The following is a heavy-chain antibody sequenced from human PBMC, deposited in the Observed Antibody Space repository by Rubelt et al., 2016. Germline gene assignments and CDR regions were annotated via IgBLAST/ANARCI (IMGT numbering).Heavy chain of an antibody. J-gene: IGHJ5*02. CDR3: ARTYSSREGWFDP. V-gene: IGHV4-59*08. Sequence: QVQLQESGPGLVKPSETLSLTCTVSGGSISSYYWSWIRQPPVKGLEWIGSIYHSGSTYYNPSCKCGVTIEGDTSKNQFSLKLSSVTAADTAVYYCARTYSSREGWFDPRGQGTLVTVSS. CDR2: IYHSGST. D-gene: IGHD6-13*01. CDR1: GGSISSYY.